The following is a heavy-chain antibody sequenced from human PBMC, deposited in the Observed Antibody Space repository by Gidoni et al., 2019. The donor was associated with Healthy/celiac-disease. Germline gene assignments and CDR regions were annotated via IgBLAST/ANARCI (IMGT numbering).Heavy chain of an antibody. J-gene: IGHJ4*02. CDR2: ISYDGSNK. CDR1: GFTFSSYG. V-gene: IGHV3-30*18. CDR3: AKDKVRFGELLGD. D-gene: IGHD3-10*01. Sequence: QVQLVESGGGVVQPGRSLRLSCAASGFTFSSYGRHWVRQAPGKGLEWVAVISYDGSNKYYADSVKGRFTISRDNSKNTLYLQMNSLRAEDTAVYYCAKDKVRFGELLGDWGQGTLVTVSS.